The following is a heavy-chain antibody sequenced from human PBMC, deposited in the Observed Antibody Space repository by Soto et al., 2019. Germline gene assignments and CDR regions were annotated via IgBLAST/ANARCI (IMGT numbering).Heavy chain of an antibody. J-gene: IGHJ6*02. CDR2: ISAYNGNT. Sequence: QVQLVQSGAEVKKPGASVKVSCKASGYTFTSYGISWVRQAPGQGLEWMGWISAYNGNTNYAQKLQGRVTMTTDTSTSTADKELRSLRSDDTAVYYCARAGFPTVTTLYYYYGMDDWGQGTTVTVSS. V-gene: IGHV1-18*01. CDR3: ARAGFPTVTTLYYYYGMDD. CDR1: GYTFTSYG. D-gene: IGHD4-17*01.